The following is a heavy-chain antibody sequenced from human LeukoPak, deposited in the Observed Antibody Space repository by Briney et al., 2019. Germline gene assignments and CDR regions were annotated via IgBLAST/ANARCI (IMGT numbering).Heavy chain of an antibody. V-gene: IGHV4-39*07. J-gene: IGHJ4*02. CDR2: IYYSGST. D-gene: IGHD5-12*01. Sequence: SETLSLTCTVSGGSISSSSYYWGWIRQPPGKGLEWIGSIYYSGSTYYNPSLKSRVTISVDTSKNQFSLKLSSVTAAETAVYSCERDHGGYDSHFDSWGQGTLVTVSS. CDR3: ERDHGGYDSHFDS. CDR1: GGSISSSSYY.